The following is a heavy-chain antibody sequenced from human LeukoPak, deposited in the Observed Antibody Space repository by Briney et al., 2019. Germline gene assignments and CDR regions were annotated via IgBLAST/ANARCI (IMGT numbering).Heavy chain of an antibody. CDR1: GYTFTTYW. D-gene: IGHD2-21*01. CDR2: IYPGDSDT. CDR3: ARSSVVATLGTSDI. V-gene: IGHV5-51*01. Sequence: GESLKISCKGSGYTFTTYWIGWVCQIPGKGLEWMGIIYPGDSDTRYSPSFQGQVTISADKSISTAYLQWSSLKASDTAMYYCARSSVVATLGTSDIWGQGTMVTVSS. J-gene: IGHJ3*02.